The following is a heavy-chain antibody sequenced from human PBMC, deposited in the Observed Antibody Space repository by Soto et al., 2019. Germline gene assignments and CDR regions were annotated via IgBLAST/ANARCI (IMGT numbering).Heavy chain of an antibody. CDR3: ATDLSRGSHHEGADS. CDR2: ISDDGSKE. Sequence: QVQLVESGGGVVQPGRSLRLSCAASGFPFSSYGMHWVRQVPGKGLEWAAVISDDGSKEWYADSVKGRFTISRDNSKNAMSLPMPSLRAEDTAVCYCATDLSRGSHHEGADSWGQGTGVSVSS. CDR1: GFPFSSYG. V-gene: IGHV3-30*03. D-gene: IGHD3-16*01. J-gene: IGHJ4*02.